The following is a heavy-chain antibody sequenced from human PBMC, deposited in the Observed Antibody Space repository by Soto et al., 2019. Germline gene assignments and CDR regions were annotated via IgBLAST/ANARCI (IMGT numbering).Heavy chain of an antibody. CDR3: ARHYDILGGYYYYGMDV. CDR2: IIPIFGTA. Sequence: SVKVSCKASGGTFSSYAISWVRQAPGQGLEWMGGIIPIFGTANYAQKFQGRVTITADKSTSTAYMELSSLRSEDTAVYYCARHYDILGGYYYYGMDVWGQGTTVTSP. V-gene: IGHV1-69*06. D-gene: IGHD3-9*01. CDR1: GGTFSSYA. J-gene: IGHJ6*02.